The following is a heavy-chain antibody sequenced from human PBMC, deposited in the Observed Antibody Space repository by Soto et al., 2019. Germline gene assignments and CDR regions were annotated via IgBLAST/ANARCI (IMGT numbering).Heavy chain of an antibody. CDR2: MSYDGRKE. V-gene: IGHV3-30*18. Sequence: QVQLVESGGGVVQPGRSLRLSCAGSGFTFNTYGMHWVRQAPGKGLEWVAVMSYDGRKEYYVDSVKGRFTISRENSKNTLYLQMNSLREEDTAVYYCVKDPTAGGTGTYYSYWGLGTLVTVSS. J-gene: IGHJ4*02. CDR3: VKDPTAGGTGTYYSY. D-gene: IGHD3-10*01. CDR1: GFTFNTYG.